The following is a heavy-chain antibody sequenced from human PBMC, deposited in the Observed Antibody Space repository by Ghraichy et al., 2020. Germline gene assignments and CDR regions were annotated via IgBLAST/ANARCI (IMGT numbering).Heavy chain of an antibody. CDR2: ISDSGGST. CDR3: AKALLREGYYYGMDV. J-gene: IGHJ6*02. Sequence: GGSLRLSCAASGFTFSSYAMSWVRQAPGKGLEWVSAISDSGGSTYYADSVKGRFTISRDNSKNTLYLQMSSLRAEDTAVYYCAKALLREGYYYGMDVWGQGTTVTVSS. D-gene: IGHD5-24*01. V-gene: IGHV3-23*01. CDR1: GFTFSSYA.